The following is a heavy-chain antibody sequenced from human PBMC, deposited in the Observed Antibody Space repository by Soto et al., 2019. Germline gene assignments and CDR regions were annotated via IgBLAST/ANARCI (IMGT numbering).Heavy chain of an antibody. V-gene: IGHV4-59*01. CDR3: ARVKYGSGSYLHTFDY. J-gene: IGHJ4*02. D-gene: IGHD3-10*01. Sequence: SETLSLTCTVSGGSINSFYWSWIRQPPGKGLEWIGYIYYSGSTVYNPSPKSRITISLDTSKTQFSLKLTSVTAADTAVYYCARVKYGSGSYLHTFDYWGQGALVTVSS. CDR2: IYYSGST. CDR1: GGSINSFY.